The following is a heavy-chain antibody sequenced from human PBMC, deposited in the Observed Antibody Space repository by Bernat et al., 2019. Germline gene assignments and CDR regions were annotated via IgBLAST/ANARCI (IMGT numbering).Heavy chain of an antibody. CDR1: GFTFSNYA. Sequence: EVQLLESGGGLVQPGGSLRLSCAASGFTFSNYAMSWVRQAPGKGLEWVSAVSGSGGSTYYADSVKGRFTISRDNSKNTLYLQMNSLRAEDMAVYYCAKLDSSGWYGSFDYWGQGTLVTVSS. V-gene: IGHV3-23*01. J-gene: IGHJ4*02. CDR3: AKLDSSGWYGSFDY. CDR2: VSGSGGST. D-gene: IGHD6-19*01.